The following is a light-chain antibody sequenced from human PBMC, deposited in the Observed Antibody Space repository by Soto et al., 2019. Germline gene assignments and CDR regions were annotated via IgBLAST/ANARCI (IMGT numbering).Light chain of an antibody. CDR3: QQYDNWPFT. CDR2: GAS. Sequence: EIVMTQSPATLSVSPGERATLSCRASQSVSSKLAWYQQKPGQAPRLLIYGASTRATGVPARFSGSASGTESTLTISSLQDEDFVVYYCQQYDNWPFTFGPGTKVDIK. CDR1: QSVSSK. V-gene: IGKV3-15*01. J-gene: IGKJ3*01.